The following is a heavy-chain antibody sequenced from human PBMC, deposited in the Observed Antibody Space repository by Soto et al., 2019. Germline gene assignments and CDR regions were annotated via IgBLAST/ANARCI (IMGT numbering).Heavy chain of an antibody. CDR2: ISAYNGNT. V-gene: IGHV1-18*01. Sequence: GASVKVSCKASGFTITSYGISWVRQALGQGLEWMGWISAYNGNTNYAQKLQGRVTMTTDTSTSTAYMELRSLRSDDTAVYYCARSDSSGYYFWFDPWGQGTLVTVS. CDR3: ARSDSSGYYFWFDP. J-gene: IGHJ5*02. CDR1: GFTITSYG. D-gene: IGHD3-22*01.